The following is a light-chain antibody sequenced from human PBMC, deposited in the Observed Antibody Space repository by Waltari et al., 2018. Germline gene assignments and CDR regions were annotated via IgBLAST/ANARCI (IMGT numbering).Light chain of an antibody. CDR2: YAS. Sequence: DIQMTTSPSSLSASVGDTVTITCRTCQDISNYLAWYQQKPGQGPRLLIYYASNLQTGVPARFSGGGSGTDFTLTISSLQAEDFATYYCQQHNNYPLTFGGGTKVDIK. CDR1: QDISNY. J-gene: IGKJ4*01. CDR3: QQHNNYPLT. V-gene: IGKV1-16*01.